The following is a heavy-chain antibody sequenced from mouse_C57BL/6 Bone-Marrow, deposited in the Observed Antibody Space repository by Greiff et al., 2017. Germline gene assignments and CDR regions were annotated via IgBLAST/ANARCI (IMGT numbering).Heavy chain of an antibody. CDR3: ARDYGSSHWYFDV. Sequence: VKLMESGPELVKPGASVKISCKASGYAFSSSWMNWVKQRPGKGLEWIGRIYPGDGDTNYNGKFKGKATLTADKSSSTAYMQLSSLTSEDSAVYFCARDYGSSHWYFDVWGTGTTVTVSS. V-gene: IGHV1-82*01. CDR2: IYPGDGDT. J-gene: IGHJ1*03. D-gene: IGHD1-1*01. CDR1: GYAFSSSW.